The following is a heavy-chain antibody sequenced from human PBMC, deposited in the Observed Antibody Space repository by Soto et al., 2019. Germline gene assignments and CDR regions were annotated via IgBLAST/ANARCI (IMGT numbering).Heavy chain of an antibody. J-gene: IGHJ4*02. CDR3: ARESRGKPFDY. V-gene: IGHV4-59*01. CDR1: GGSISSYY. CDR2: IYYSGST. Sequence: SETLSLTCTVSGGSISSYYWSWIRQPPGKGLEWIGYIYYSGSTNYNPSLKSRVTISVDTSKNQFSLKLSSVTAADTAVYYCARESRGKPFDYWGQGTLVTVSS.